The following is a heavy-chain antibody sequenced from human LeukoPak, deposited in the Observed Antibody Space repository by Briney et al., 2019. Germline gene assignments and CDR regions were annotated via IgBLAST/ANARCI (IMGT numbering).Heavy chain of an antibody. D-gene: IGHD1-26*01. CDR3: ARDLSGSYYFDY. CDR1: GFTFSSYA. V-gene: IGHV3-23*01. J-gene: IGHJ4*02. CDR2: ISGSGGST. Sequence: GGSLRLSCAASGFTFSSYAMSWVRQAPGKGLEWVSAISGSGGSTYYADSVKGRFTISRDNSKNTLYLQMNSLRAEDTAVYYCARDLSGSYYFDYWGQGTLVTVSS.